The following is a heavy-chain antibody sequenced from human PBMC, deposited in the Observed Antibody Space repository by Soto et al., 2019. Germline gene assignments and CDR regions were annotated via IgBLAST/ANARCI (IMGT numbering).Heavy chain of an antibody. D-gene: IGHD1-1*01. Sequence: GGSLRPSCSASGFPISSYAMSWGRPAPGKGLEWVSAIRDSGGSTYYADSVKGRFTLSRDNSKDTLYLQMNSLRVEDTAVYYCAKGDWNDAGDAFDIWGQGTMVTGSS. CDR1: GFPISSYA. V-gene: IGHV3-23*01. J-gene: IGHJ3*02. CDR3: AKGDWNDAGDAFDI. CDR2: IRDSGGST.